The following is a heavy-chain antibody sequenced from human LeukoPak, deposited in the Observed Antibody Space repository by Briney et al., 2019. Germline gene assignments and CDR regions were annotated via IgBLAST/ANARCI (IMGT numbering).Heavy chain of an antibody. CDR2: TYYRSKWYN. V-gene: IGHV6-1*01. Sequence: SQTLSLTCAISGDSVSSNRAAWNWIRQSPSRGLEWLGRTYYRSKWYNDYAVSVKSRITINPDTTKNQFSLQLNSVTPEDTAVYYCARASGSSSWYGYVFDYWGQGTLVNVSS. D-gene: IGHD6-13*01. CDR1: GDSVSSNRAA. J-gene: IGHJ4*02. CDR3: ARASGSSSWYGYVFDY.